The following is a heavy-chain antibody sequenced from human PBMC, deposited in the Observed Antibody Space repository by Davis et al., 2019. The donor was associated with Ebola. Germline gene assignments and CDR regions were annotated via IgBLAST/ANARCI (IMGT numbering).Heavy chain of an antibody. CDR1: GYTFTGYY. J-gene: IGHJ4*02. CDR2: INPNSGGT. CDR3: TRGVNDFWSGYYGPPTAY. V-gene: IGHV1-2*02. Sequence: ASVQVSCKASGYTFTGYYIHWVRQAPGQGPEWMGWINPNSGGTNYAQKFQGRVTMTRDTSITTAYMELNRLRSDDTAVYYCTRGVNDFWSGYYGPPTAYWGQGTLVTVSS. D-gene: IGHD3-3*01.